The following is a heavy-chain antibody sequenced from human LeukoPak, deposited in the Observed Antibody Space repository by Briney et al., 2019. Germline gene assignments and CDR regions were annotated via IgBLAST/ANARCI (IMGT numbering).Heavy chain of an antibody. V-gene: IGHV1-2*02. Sequence: ASVKVSCKASGYTFTVYFMHWVRQAPGQGLEWMGWINPNSGGTNYAQKFQGRVTMTRDTSISTAYMELSKLRSDDTAVYYCARWLQYSYYYYMDVWGKGTTVTVSS. D-gene: IGHD5-24*01. CDR2: INPNSGGT. J-gene: IGHJ6*03. CDR3: ARWLQYSYYYYMDV. CDR1: GYTFTVYF.